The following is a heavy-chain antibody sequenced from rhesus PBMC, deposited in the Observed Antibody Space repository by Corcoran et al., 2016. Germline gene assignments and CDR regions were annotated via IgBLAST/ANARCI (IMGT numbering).Heavy chain of an antibody. V-gene: IGHV4-173*01. CDR2: ISGSGETP. CDR3: ARDRGHCDSNTCWQGFDF. D-gene: IGHD2-2*01. CDR1: GGSISTNW. Sequence: QLQLQESGPGLLKPSETLSLTCAVSGGSISTNWWNWIRQPPGKGLEWNGRISGSGETPPYPPSPTSRVTISTATSKNQFSLSLSPVTAADTAVYYCARDRGHCDSNTCWQGFDFWGQGVLVTVSS. J-gene: IGHJ4*01.